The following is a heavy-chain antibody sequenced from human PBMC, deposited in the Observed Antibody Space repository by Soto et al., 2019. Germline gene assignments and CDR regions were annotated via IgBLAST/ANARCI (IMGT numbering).Heavy chain of an antibody. J-gene: IGHJ6*02. V-gene: IGHV1-69*01. Sequence: QVQLVQSGAEVKKPGSSVKVSCKASGGTFSSYAISWVRQAPGQGLEWMGGIIPIFGTANYAQKFQGRVTITADVSTSTAYMELSSLRSEDTAVYYCARAMNDSSGYYYGYYYYGMDVWGQGTTVTVSS. CDR2: IIPIFGTA. D-gene: IGHD3-22*01. CDR3: ARAMNDSSGYYYGYYYYGMDV. CDR1: GGTFSSYA.